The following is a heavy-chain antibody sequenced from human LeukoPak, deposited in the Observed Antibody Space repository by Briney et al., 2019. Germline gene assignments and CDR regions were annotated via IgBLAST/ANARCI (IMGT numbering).Heavy chain of an antibody. V-gene: IGHV3-48*03. D-gene: IGHD3-3*01. CDR2: ISTSGITM. Sequence: PGGSLRLSCAASGFTFSTCEMHWVRQAPGKGLEWVSYISTSGITMYYADSVKGRFTSSRDNAQNSLYLQMNSLRDEDTAVYYCARAGPGYGRFLFDYWGQETVVSLSS. CDR3: ARAGPGYGRFLFDY. CDR1: GFTFSTCE. J-gene: IGHJ4*02.